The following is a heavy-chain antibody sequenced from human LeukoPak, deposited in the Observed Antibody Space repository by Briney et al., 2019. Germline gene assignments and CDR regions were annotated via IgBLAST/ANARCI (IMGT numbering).Heavy chain of an antibody. CDR1: GFTFSSYA. J-gene: IGHJ4*02. V-gene: IGHV3-48*01. CDR2: ISGSSGII. CDR3: ANWGGTY. D-gene: IGHD7-27*01. Sequence: GGSLRLSCAASGFTFSSYAMSWVRQAPGKGLEWVSYISGSSGIIDYADSVRGRFTISRDNAKNSLYLQMNSLRAEDSAVYYRANWGGTYWGQGTLVTVSS.